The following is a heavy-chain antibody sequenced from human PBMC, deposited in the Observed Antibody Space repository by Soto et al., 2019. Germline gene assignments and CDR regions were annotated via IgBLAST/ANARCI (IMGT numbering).Heavy chain of an antibody. D-gene: IGHD2-2*01. Sequence: GESLKISCKGSGYSFTSYWIGWVRQMPGKGLEWMGIIYPGDSDTRYSPSFQGQVTISADKSISTAYLQWSSLKASDTAMYYCARREFDCSSTSCGVRGFQHWGQGTLVTVSS. CDR2: IYPGDSDT. CDR1: GYSFTSYW. V-gene: IGHV5-51*01. CDR3: ARREFDCSSTSCGVRGFQH. J-gene: IGHJ1*01.